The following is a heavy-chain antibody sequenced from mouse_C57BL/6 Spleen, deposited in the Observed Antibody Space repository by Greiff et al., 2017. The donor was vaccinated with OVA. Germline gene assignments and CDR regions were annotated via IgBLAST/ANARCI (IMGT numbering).Heavy chain of an antibody. CDR1: GYTFTDYY. Sequence: VQLQQSGPELVKPGASVKISCKASGYTFTDYYMNWVKQSHGKSLEWIGDINPNNGGTSYNQKFKGKATLTVDKSSSTAYMELRSLTSEDSAVYYCAPSITTVVATNAMDYWGQGTSVTVSS. J-gene: IGHJ4*01. CDR3: APSITTVVATNAMDY. D-gene: IGHD1-1*01. V-gene: IGHV1-26*01. CDR2: INPNNGGT.